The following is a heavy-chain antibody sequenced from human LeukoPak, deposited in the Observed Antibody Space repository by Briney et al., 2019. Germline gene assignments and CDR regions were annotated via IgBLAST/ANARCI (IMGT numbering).Heavy chain of an antibody. Sequence: SETLSLTCTVSGGSISSYYWSWIRQPAGKGLEWIGRIYTSGSTNYNPSLKSRVTMSVDTSKNQFSLKLTSVTAADTAVYYCARETSQKGAHYMDVWGKGTTVTISS. V-gene: IGHV4-4*07. CDR2: IYTSGST. D-gene: IGHD3-16*01. J-gene: IGHJ6*03. CDR1: GGSISSYY. CDR3: ARETSQKGAHYMDV.